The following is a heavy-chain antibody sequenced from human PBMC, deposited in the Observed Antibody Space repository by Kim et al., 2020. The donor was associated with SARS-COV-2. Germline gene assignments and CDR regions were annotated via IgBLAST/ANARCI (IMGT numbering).Heavy chain of an antibody. CDR3: ARSGRYKPGDAFDI. Sequence: AQKLQGRVTMTTDTSTSTAYMELRSLRSDDTAVYYCARSGRYKPGDAFDIWGQGTMVTVSS. J-gene: IGHJ3*02. D-gene: IGHD2-2*02. V-gene: IGHV1-18*01.